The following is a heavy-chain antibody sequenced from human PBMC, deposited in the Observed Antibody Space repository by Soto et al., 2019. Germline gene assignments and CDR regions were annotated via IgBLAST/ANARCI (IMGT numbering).Heavy chain of an antibody. Sequence: QVQLVGSGGGVVQPGRSLRLSCAASGFTFSSYAMHWVRQAPGKGLEWVAVISYDGSNKYYADSVKGRFTISRDNSKNTLYLQMNSLRAEDTAVYYCARDFHDILTGYYSPRPYHYYYGMDVWGQGTTVTVSS. CDR3: ARDFHDILTGYYSPRPYHYYYGMDV. V-gene: IGHV3-30-3*01. CDR2: ISYDGSNK. D-gene: IGHD3-9*01. CDR1: GFTFSSYA. J-gene: IGHJ6*02.